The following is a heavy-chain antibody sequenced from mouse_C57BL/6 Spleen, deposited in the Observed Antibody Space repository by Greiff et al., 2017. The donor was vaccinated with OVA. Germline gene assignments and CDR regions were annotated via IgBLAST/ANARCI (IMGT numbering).Heavy chain of an antibody. Sequence: EVKLVESGAELVKPGASVKLSCTASGFNIKDYYMHWVKQRTEQGLEWIGRIDPEDGETKYAPKFQGKATITADTSSNTAYLQLSSLTSEDTAVYYCARVDGPGYFDVWGTGTTVTVSS. V-gene: IGHV14-2*01. J-gene: IGHJ1*03. CDR2: IDPEDGET. D-gene: IGHD1-1*02. CDR3: ARVDGPGYFDV. CDR1: GFNIKDYY.